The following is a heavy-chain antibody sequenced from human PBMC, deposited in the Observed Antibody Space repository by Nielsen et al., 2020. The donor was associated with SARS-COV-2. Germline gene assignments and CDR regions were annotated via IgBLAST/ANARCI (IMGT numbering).Heavy chain of an antibody. Sequence: GESLKISCAASGFIFSTYWMSWVRQAPGKGLEWVANIKQDGSERYYVDSVKGRFTISRDNVKNSLYLQMNSLRAEDTAVYYCARVSDSAWYFDYWGQGTLVTVSS. CDR1: GFIFSTYW. D-gene: IGHD2-21*02. V-gene: IGHV3-7*03. CDR2: IKQDGSER. J-gene: IGHJ4*02. CDR3: ARVSDSAWYFDY.